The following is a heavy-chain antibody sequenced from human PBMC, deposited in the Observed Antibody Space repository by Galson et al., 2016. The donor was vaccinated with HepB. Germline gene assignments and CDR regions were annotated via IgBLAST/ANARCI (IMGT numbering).Heavy chain of an antibody. CDR1: GGTFSSFA. CDR3: ARGGGSPMVRGVMPGWFDP. J-gene: IGHJ5*02. D-gene: IGHD3-10*01. CDR2: IIPLFGAT. V-gene: IGHV1-69*06. Sequence: SVKVSCKASGGTFSSFAISWLRQAPGQGLEWMGGIIPLFGATNYAQKFQGRVTITADKSTTTVYMDPSSMRSEDTAVYYWARGGGSPMVRGVMPGWFDPWGQGTLVTVSS.